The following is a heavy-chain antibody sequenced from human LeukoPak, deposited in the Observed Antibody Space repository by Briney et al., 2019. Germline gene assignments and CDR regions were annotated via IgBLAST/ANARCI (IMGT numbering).Heavy chain of an antibody. Sequence: ASVKVSCKASGYTFTSYYMHWVRQAPGQGLEWMGIINPSGGSTSYAQKFQGRVTMTRDTSTSTVYMELSSLRSEDTAVYYCARDAANYYDSSGYHHYGGAYWGQGTLVTVSS. V-gene: IGHV1-46*01. CDR2: INPSGGST. CDR3: ARDAANYYDSSGYHHYGGAY. D-gene: IGHD3-22*01. J-gene: IGHJ4*02. CDR1: GYTFTSYY.